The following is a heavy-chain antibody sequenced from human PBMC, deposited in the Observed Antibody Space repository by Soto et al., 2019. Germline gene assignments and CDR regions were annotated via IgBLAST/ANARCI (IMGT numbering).Heavy chain of an antibody. CDR1: GGSISSYY. J-gene: IGHJ6*03. V-gene: IGHV4-59*12. CDR3: ARDALNCSSTSCRHYYYYMDV. Sequence: SETLSLTCTVSGGSISSYYWSWIRQPPGKGLEWIGYIYYSGSTNYNPSLKSRVTISVDTSKNQFSLKLSSVTAADTAVYYCARDALNCSSTSCRHYYYYMDVWGKGTTVTVSS. D-gene: IGHD2-2*01. CDR2: IYYSGST.